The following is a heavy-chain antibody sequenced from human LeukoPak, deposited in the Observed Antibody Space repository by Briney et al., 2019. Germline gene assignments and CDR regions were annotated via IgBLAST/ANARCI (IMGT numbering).Heavy chain of an antibody. D-gene: IGHD1-14*01. J-gene: IGHJ4*02. CDR3: ARGRTLFDY. CDR1: GFSFTTYW. CDR2: IKQDGSEK. Sequence: GGSLRLSCAASGFSFTTYWMSWVRQAPGKGLEWVANIKQDGSEKYYVDSVKGRFTISRDNAKNSLYLQMNSLRAEDTAVYYCARGRTLFDYWGEGTLVTVSS. V-gene: IGHV3-7*01.